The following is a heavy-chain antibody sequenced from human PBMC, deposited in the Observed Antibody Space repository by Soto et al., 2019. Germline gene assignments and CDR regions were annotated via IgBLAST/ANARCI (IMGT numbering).Heavy chain of an antibody. CDR3: GTASVTGSYYYYMDV. D-gene: IGHD4-4*01. CDR2: IIPILGIA. CDR1: GGTFSSYT. V-gene: IGHV1-69*02. Sequence: GASVKVSCKASGGTFSSYTISWVRQAPGQGLEWMGRIIPILGIANYAQKFQGRVTITADKSTSTAYMELSSLRSEDTAVYYCGTASVTGSYYYYMDVWGKGTTVTVSS. J-gene: IGHJ6*03.